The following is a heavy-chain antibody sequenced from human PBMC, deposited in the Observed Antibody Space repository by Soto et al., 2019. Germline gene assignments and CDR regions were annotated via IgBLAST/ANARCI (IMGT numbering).Heavy chain of an antibody. J-gene: IGHJ2*01. V-gene: IGHV3-23*01. Sequence: EVQLLESGGGLVQPGGSLRLSGAASGFTFNSYAMSWVRQAPGKGLEWVSSISGSGGSTYYADSVKGRFTISRDSSKITLYLQMKSLRVEDTAVYYCAKEEDYYASWSGAGFDLWGRGTLVTVSS. CDR2: ISGSGGST. CDR3: AKEEDYYASWSGAGFDL. D-gene: IGHD3-10*01. CDR1: GFTFNSYA.